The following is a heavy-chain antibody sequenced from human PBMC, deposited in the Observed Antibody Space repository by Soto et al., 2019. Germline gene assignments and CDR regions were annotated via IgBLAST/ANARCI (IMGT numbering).Heavy chain of an antibody. V-gene: IGHV3-33*01. CDR2: IYYDGSNR. CDR3: ARAFCTNGVCYYFFDY. J-gene: IGHJ4*01. CDR1: GFTFGTYA. D-gene: IGHD2-8*01. Sequence: GGSLRLSCAASGFTFGTYAMHRVRQAPGKGLEGVAVIYYDGSNRYYGDAVKGRFTISRDNSKSTLYLQMSSLRAEDTAVYYCARAFCTNGVCYYFFDYWGHGTLVTVSS.